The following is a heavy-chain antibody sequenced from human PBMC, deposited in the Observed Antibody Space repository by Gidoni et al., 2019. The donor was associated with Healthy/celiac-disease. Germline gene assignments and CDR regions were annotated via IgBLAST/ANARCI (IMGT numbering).Heavy chain of an antibody. V-gene: IGHV3-21*01. CDR3: ARDWTDCSGGSCYYFDY. CDR2: ISSSSSYI. D-gene: IGHD2-15*01. J-gene: IGHJ4*02. Sequence: EVQLVVSGGGLVKPGGSVRLSCAASGFTSSSYSMNWVRQAPGKGLEWVSSISSSSSYIYYADSVKGRFTISRDNAKNSLYLQMNSLRAEDTAVYYCARDWTDCSGGSCYYFDYWGQGTLVTVSS. CDR1: GFTSSSYS.